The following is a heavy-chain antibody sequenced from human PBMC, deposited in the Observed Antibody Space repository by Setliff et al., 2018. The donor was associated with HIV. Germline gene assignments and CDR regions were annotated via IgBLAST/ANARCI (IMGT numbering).Heavy chain of an antibody. V-gene: IGHV1-3*01. Sequence: AASVKVSCKASGYTFTRYAIHWVRQAPGQRLEWMGWINAGNGNTEYSQKFQGRVIITRDTSATTAYMELYSLRSEDTAVYYCARGTYCGGDCYSSLLASYYFDYWGQETLVTVS. D-gene: IGHD2-21*01. CDR3: ARGTYCGGDCYSSLLASYYFDY. J-gene: IGHJ4*02. CDR2: INAGNGNT. CDR1: GYTFTRYA.